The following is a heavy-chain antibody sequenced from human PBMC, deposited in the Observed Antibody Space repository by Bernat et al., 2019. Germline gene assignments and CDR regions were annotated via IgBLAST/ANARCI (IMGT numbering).Heavy chain of an antibody. CDR2: ISSSSSYI. V-gene: IGHV3-21*01. D-gene: IGHD6-13*01. J-gene: IGHJ4*02. CDR3: AGGLGSSWDY. CDR1: GFTFSSYS. Sequence: EVQLVESGGGLVKPGGSLRLFCAASGFTFSSYSMNWVRQAPGKGLEWVSSISSSSSYIYYAYSVKGRFTISRDNAKNSLYLQMNSLRAEDTAVYYCAGGLGSSWDYWGQGTLVTVSS.